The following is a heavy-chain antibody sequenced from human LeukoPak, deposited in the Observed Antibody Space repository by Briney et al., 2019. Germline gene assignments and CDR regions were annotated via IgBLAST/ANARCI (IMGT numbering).Heavy chain of an antibody. D-gene: IGHD3-3*01. CDR3: AKDRGDDFWSGYYHYGMDV. Sequence: PGGSLRLSCAASGFTFSSYAMSWVRQAPGKGLEWVSAISGCGGSTYYADSVKGRFTISRDNSKNTLYLQMNSLRAEDTAVYYCAKDRGDDFWSGYYHYGMDVWGQGTTVTVSS. V-gene: IGHV3-23*01. J-gene: IGHJ6*02. CDR1: GFTFSSYA. CDR2: ISGCGGST.